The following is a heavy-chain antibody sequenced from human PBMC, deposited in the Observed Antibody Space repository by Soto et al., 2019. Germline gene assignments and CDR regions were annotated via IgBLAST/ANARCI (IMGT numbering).Heavy chain of an antibody. V-gene: IGHV3-23*01. J-gene: IGHJ4*02. CDR2: ITGIGSST. Sequence: GGSLRLSCAASGFTFISYDMTWVLQAPGKGLEWVSAITGIGSSTYYADSVKGRFTISRDNSRNTLNLQMNSLRAEDTAIYYCAKLRGTTLDFRGQRAVVTVYS. CDR3: AKLRGTTLDF. CDR1: GFTFISYD. D-gene: IGHD1-7*01.